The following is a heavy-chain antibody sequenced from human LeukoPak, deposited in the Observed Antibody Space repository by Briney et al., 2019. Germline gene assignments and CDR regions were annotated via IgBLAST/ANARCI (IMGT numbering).Heavy chain of an antibody. Sequence: SETLSLTCSVSAGSIRSDNYYWSWIRQFPGKGLEWIGYIYYSGSTYYNPSLKSRVTISLDTSKSHFSLNLNSVTAADTAIYYCARLYGSGSNYLDYWGQGTLVTVSS. J-gene: IGHJ4*02. D-gene: IGHD3-10*01. CDR1: AGSIRSDNYY. CDR3: ARLYGSGSNYLDY. V-gene: IGHV4-31*03. CDR2: IYYSGST.